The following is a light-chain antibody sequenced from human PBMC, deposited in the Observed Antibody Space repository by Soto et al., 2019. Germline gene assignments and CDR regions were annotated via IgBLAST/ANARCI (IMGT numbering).Light chain of an antibody. V-gene: IGKV3-20*01. Sequence: ELVLTQSPGTLSLSPGERATLSCRASQSVSSSFLAWYQQRPGQAPRVLIYGASSRATGIPDRFSGSGSGTDFTLTISRLEPEDFAVYYCQQYDSSPYTFGQGTKLEIK. CDR2: GAS. CDR1: QSVSSSF. CDR3: QQYDSSPYT. J-gene: IGKJ2*01.